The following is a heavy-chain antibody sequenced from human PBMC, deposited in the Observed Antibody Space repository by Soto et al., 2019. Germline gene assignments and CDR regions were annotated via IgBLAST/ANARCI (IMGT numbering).Heavy chain of an antibody. Sequence: GASVKVSCKASGYTFTSYAMHWVRQAPGQRLEWMGWINAGNGNTKYSQKFQGRVTITRDTSASTAYMELSSLRSEDTAVYYCARDLANSSSWYWFDPWGQGTLVTVSS. V-gene: IGHV1-3*01. D-gene: IGHD6-13*01. CDR3: ARDLANSSSWYWFDP. CDR1: GYTFTSYA. CDR2: INAGNGNT. J-gene: IGHJ5*02.